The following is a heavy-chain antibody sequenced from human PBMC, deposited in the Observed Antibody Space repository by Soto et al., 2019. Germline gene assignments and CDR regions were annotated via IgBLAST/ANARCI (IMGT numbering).Heavy chain of an antibody. D-gene: IGHD6-6*01. CDR3: ARGGAHSSSSGFDP. J-gene: IGHJ5*02. CDR1: GGSISSGGYY. Sequence: PSETLSLTCTVSGGSISSGGYYWSWIRQHPGKGLEWIGYIYYSGSTYYNPSLKSRVTISVDTSKNQFSLKLSSVTAADTAVYYCARGGAHSSSSGFDPWGQGTLVTVSS. CDR2: IYYSGST. V-gene: IGHV4-31*03.